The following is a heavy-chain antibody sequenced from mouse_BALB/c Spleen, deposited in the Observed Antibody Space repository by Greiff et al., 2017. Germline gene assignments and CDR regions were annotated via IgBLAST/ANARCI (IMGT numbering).Heavy chain of an antibody. CDR2: INPGSGGT. V-gene: IGHV1-54*01. D-gene: IGHD2-4*01. CDR3: ARGGGYDYDVDWYFDV. J-gene: IGHJ1*01. CDR1: GYAFTNYL. Sequence: QVQLQQSGAELVRPGTSVKVSCKASGYAFTNYLIEWVKQRPGQGLEWIGVINPGSGGTNYNEKFKGKATLTADKSTSTAYMQLSSLTSDDSAVYFCARGGGYDYDVDWYFDVWGAGTTVTVSS.